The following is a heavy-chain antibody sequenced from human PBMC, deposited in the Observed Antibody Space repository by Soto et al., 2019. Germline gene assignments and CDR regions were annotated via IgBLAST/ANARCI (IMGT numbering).Heavy chain of an antibody. Sequence: QEQLVQSGAEVKKSGSSVKVSCKDTGGLFSSYAVSWVRQAPGQGLEWMGGIIPVFDTVYYAQKFQCSVTTAADEPANTADIEASSLASEDTALYFCARGGSGYVLSEEYLGPGALATVSP. D-gene: IGHD3-22*01. CDR3: ARGGSGYVLSEEY. V-gene: IGHV1-69*01. CDR1: GGLFSSYA. J-gene: IGHJ4*02. CDR2: IIPVFDTV.